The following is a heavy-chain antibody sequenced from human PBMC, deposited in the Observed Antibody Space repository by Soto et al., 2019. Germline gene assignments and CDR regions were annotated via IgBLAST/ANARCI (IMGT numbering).Heavy chain of an antibody. D-gene: IGHD3-22*01. J-gene: IGHJ6*02. CDR3: ARNYYDNLGMDV. Sequence: LSLTCTVSGGSISSGGYYWSWIRQHPGKGLEWIGYIYYSGSTYYNPSLKSRVTISVDTSKNQYSLKLSSVTAADTAVYYCARNYYDNLGMDVWGQGTTVTVSS. CDR2: IYYSGST. V-gene: IGHV4-31*03. CDR1: GGSISSGGYY.